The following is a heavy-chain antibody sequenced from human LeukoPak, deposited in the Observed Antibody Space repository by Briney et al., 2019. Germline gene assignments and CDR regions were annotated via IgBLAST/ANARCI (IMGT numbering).Heavy chain of an antibody. J-gene: IGHJ4*02. V-gene: IGHV4-59*12. CDR1: GGSISSYY. Sequence: SETLSLTCTVSGGSISSYYWSWIRQPPGKGLEWIGYIYYSGSTNYNPSLKSRVTISVDTSKNQFSLKLSSVTAADTAVYYCARDFGSGRGFDYWGQGTLVTVSS. CDR2: IYYSGST. D-gene: IGHD3-3*01. CDR3: ARDFGSGRGFDY.